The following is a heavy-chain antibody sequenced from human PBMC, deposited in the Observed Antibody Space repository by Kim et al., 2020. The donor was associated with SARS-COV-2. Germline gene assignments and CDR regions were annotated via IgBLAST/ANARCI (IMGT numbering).Heavy chain of an antibody. Sequence: GGSLRLSCAASGFTFSSYAMSWVRQAPGKGLEWVSAISGSSGSTNYADSVKGRFTISRDNSKNTLYLQMNSLRAEDTAVYYCAKGATYEDIVVVKSGYYYGPPSYFDYWGQGTLVTVSS. CDR3: AKGATYEDIVVVKSGYYYGPPSYFDY. V-gene: IGHV3-23*01. J-gene: IGHJ4*02. CDR2: ISGSSGST. CDR1: GFTFSSYA. D-gene: IGHD3-22*01.